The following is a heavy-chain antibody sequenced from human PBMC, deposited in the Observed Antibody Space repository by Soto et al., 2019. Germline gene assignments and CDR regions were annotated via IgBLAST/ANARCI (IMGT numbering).Heavy chain of an antibody. D-gene: IGHD2-2*03. Sequence: LRLSCAASGFTFSSYGMHWVRQAPGKGLEWVAVISYDGSNKYYADSVKGRFTISRDNSKNTLYLQMNSLRAEDTAVYYCAKDSVMDLYFDYWGQGTLVTVSS. J-gene: IGHJ4*02. CDR1: GFTFSSYG. CDR3: AKDSVMDLYFDY. V-gene: IGHV3-30*18. CDR2: ISYDGSNK.